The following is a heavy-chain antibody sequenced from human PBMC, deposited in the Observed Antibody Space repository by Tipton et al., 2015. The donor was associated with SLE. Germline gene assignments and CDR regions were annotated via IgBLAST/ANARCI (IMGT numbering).Heavy chain of an antibody. J-gene: IGHJ6*02. D-gene: IGHD3-3*02. V-gene: IGHV3-21*05. CDR2: TTITGSYT. Sequence: GSLRLSCAASGFTFSSYWMNWVRQAPGRGLEWVSYTTITGSYTYYADSVQGRFTISRDHAKNTLYLQMSSLRREDTAIYYCATHTFSRDYLYYYAMDVWGQGTTVTVSS. CDR3: ATHTFSRDYLYYYAMDV. CDR1: GFTFSSYW.